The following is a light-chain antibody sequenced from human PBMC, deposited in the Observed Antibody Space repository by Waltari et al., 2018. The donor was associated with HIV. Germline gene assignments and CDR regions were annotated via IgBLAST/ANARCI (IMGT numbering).Light chain of an antibody. V-gene: IGLV1-40*01. J-gene: IGLJ3*02. Sequence: QSVLTQPPSVSGAPGQRVTISCTGSGSNIGAGFDVHWYQQLPRPSPKLLIFGNRNRPSGVPDRFSGARSGTSASLAITGLHTEDEADYYCQSYDSSLSGWVFGGGTKLTVL. CDR2: GNR. CDR1: GSNIGAGFD. CDR3: QSYDSSLSGWV.